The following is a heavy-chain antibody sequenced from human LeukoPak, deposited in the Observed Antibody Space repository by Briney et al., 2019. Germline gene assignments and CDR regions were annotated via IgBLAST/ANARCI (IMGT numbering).Heavy chain of an antibody. J-gene: IGHJ4*02. V-gene: IGHV3-33*01. Sequence: GGSLTLSCAASGFTFSSYGMRWVRPAPDEGRGWVGVIWYEGSNKYYADSVTGRFTISRDNSKNTLYLQINSLRAEATAVYYCARGEGYFDYWGQGTLVTVSS. CDR2: IWYEGSNK. CDR3: ARGEGYFDY. D-gene: IGHD1-26*01. CDR1: GFTFSSYG.